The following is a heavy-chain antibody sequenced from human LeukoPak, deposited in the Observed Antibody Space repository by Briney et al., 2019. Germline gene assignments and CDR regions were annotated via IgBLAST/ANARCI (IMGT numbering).Heavy chain of an antibody. D-gene: IGHD6-19*01. V-gene: IGHV3-13*01. J-gene: IGHJ4*02. CDR3: TRVLYSSGWYGDHY. Sequence: PGGSLRLSCAASGFTFSSYDMHWVRQATGKGLEWVSAIGTAGDTYYPGSVKGRFTISRDNAKNSLYLQMNSLRAEDTAVYYCTRVLYSSGWYGDHYWGQGTLVTVSS. CDR1: GFTFSSYD. CDR2: IGTAGDT.